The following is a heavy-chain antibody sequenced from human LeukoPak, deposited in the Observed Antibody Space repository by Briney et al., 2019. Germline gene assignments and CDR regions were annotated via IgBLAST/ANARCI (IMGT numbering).Heavy chain of an antibody. CDR3: ARDQYYYDSSGYSNAFDI. J-gene: IGHJ3*02. CDR1: GYTFTSYG. D-gene: IGHD3-22*01. CDR2: ISAYNGNT. Sequence: ASVKVYCKASGYTFTSYGISWVRQAPGQGLGWMRWISAYNGNTNYAQKLQGRVTMTTDTSTSTAYMELRSLRSDDTAVYYCARDQYYYDSSGYSNAFDIRGQGTMVTVSS. V-gene: IGHV1-18*01.